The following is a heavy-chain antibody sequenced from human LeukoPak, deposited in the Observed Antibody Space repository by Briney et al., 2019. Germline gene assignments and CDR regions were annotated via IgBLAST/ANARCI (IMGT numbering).Heavy chain of an antibody. V-gene: IGHV4-59*08. Sequence: SETLSLTCTVSGGSISGYYWSWIRQPPGKGLEWIGYIYCSGSTDYNPSLKSRLTISVDTSKNQFSLKLNSVTAADTAVYYCARRLFDYWGQGTLVTVSS. CDR1: GGSISGYY. CDR2: IYCSGST. CDR3: ARRLFDY. J-gene: IGHJ4*02.